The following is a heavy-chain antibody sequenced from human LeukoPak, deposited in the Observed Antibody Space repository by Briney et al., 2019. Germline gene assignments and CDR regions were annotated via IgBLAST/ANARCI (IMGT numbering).Heavy chain of an antibody. D-gene: IGHD6-19*01. Sequence: SETLSLTCNVSGGSISNYYWGWIRQPPGKGLEWIGYSYYSGSTNYHPSLKSRVTISVDRSKNQFSLKLSFLTAADTAVYYCASSPGIAVAGTYYFDYWGQGTLVTVSS. CDR3: ASSPGIAVAGTYYFDY. J-gene: IGHJ4*02. CDR1: GGSISNYY. V-gene: IGHV4-59*08. CDR2: SYYSGST.